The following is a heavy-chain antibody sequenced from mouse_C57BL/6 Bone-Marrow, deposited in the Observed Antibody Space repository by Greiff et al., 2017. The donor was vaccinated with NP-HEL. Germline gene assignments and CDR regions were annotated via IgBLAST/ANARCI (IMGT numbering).Heavy chain of an antibody. J-gene: IGHJ4*01. D-gene: IGHD2-3*01. Sequence: QVQLQQSGAELVKPGASVKISCKASGYTFTDYYINWVKQRPGQGLEWIGKIGPGSGSTYYNEKFKGKATLTADKSSSTAYMQLSSLTSEDSAVYFCARYDGYYAGFGYAMDYWGQGTSVTVSS. V-gene: IGHV1-77*01. CDR2: IGPGSGST. CDR1: GYTFTDYY. CDR3: ARYDGYYAGFGYAMDY.